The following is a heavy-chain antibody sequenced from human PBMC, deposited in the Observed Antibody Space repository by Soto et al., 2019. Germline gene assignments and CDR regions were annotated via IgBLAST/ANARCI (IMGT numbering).Heavy chain of an antibody. Sequence: ASVKVSCKASGYTFTGYYMHWVRQAPGQGLEWMGWINPNSGGTNYAQKFQGWVTMTRDTSISTAYMELSRLRSDDTAVYYCARDQITMVRGVNYYHYYGMDVWGQGTTVTVSS. V-gene: IGHV1-2*04. CDR1: GYTFTGYY. CDR3: ARDQITMVRGVNYYHYYGMDV. D-gene: IGHD3-10*01. J-gene: IGHJ6*02. CDR2: INPNSGGT.